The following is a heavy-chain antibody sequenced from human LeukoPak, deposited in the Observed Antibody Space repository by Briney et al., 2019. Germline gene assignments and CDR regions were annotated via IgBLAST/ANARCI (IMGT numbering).Heavy chain of an antibody. CDR1: GFTFDDYA. Sequence: PGGSLRLSCVVSGFTFDDYAMHWVRQAPGKGLEWVSGINWNSNNIAYADSVKGRFAISRDNAKNSLYLHMNSLRPDDMALYYCARGRGYSGSLVLGAFDIWGQGTMVTVSS. CDR3: ARGRGYSGSLVLGAFDI. J-gene: IGHJ3*02. CDR2: INWNSNNI. D-gene: IGHD4-23*01. V-gene: IGHV3-9*03.